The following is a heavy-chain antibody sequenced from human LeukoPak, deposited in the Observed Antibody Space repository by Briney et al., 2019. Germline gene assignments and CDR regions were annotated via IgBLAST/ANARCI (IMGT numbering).Heavy chain of an antibody. Sequence: SETLSLTCTVSGGSISSGGYFWSWIRQHPGKGLEWIAHIYDSGRINYNPSLESRVTISLDTSKNQFSLKLSSVTAADTAVYYCARAFRSNPYNWFDPWGQGTLVTVSS. CDR2: IYDSGRI. V-gene: IGHV4-31*03. CDR3: ARAFRSNPYNWFDP. CDR1: GGSISSGGYF. J-gene: IGHJ5*02.